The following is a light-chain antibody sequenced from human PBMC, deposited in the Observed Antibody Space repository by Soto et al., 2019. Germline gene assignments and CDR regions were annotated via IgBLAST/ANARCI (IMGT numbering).Light chain of an antibody. J-gene: IGLJ1*01. CDR3: SSYTSGSTYV. CDR1: SSDVGRYNY. V-gene: IGLV2-14*01. Sequence: QSALTQPASVSGSPGQSITISCTGTSSDVGRYNYVSWYQQHPGKAPKLMIYEVSNRPSGVSNRFSGSQSGNTASLTISGLQAEDEADYYCSSYTSGSTYVFGTGTKLTVL. CDR2: EVS.